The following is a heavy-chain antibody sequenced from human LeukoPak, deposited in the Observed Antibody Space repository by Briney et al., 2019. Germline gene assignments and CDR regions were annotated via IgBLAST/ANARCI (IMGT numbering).Heavy chain of an antibody. CDR2: IYYRGST. V-gene: IGHV4-59*08. J-gene: IGHJ5*02. CDR1: GASISSYY. Sequence: SETLSLTCTVSGASISSYYWSWIRQPPGKGLEWMGYIYYRGSTKYNPSLKSRVTISIDTSKNQFSLKVSSVTAADTAVYYCVRWTDCSSTNCYSDWFDPWGQGTLVTVSS. CDR3: VRWTDCSSTNCYSDWFDP. D-gene: IGHD2-2*02.